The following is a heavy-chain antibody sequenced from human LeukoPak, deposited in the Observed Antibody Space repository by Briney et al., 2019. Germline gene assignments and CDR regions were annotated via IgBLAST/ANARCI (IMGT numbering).Heavy chain of an antibody. CDR3: TRRFCSGGICYSDY. D-gene: IGHD2-15*01. V-gene: IGHV3-73*01. CDR2: IRSKANNCAT. CDR1: GFTFSDSA. J-gene: IGHJ4*02. Sequence: GGSLKLSCAASGFTFSDSAIHWVRQASGKGLEWVGRIRSKANNCATTYGASVKGRFTISRDDSKNTAYLQMNSLKTEDTAVYYCTRRFCSGGICYSDYWGQGTLVTVSS.